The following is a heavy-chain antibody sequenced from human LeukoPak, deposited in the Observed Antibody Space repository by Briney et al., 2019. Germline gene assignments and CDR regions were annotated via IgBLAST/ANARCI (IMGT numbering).Heavy chain of an antibody. CDR3: ARDKNYYDSSGRRKVTDY. Sequence: GGSLRLSCAASGFTFSNSAMNWVRQAPGKGLEWVSYISSSGNTIYYADSVKGRFTISRDNAKNSLYLQMNSLRAEDTAIYYCARDKNYYDSSGRRKVTDYWGQGTLVTVSS. V-gene: IGHV3-48*03. CDR2: ISSSGNTI. CDR1: GFTFSNSA. D-gene: IGHD3-22*01. J-gene: IGHJ4*02.